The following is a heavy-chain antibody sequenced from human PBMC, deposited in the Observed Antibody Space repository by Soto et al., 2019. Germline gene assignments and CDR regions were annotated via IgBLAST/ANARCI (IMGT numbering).Heavy chain of an antibody. CDR3: ARHMTTVTTVDY. CDR2: INHSGST. J-gene: IGHJ4*02. Sequence: SETLSLTCAVYGGSFSGYYWTWIRQPPGTGLEWIGEINHSGSTNYNPSLKSRVTISVDTSKNQFSLKLTSVTAADTAVYYCARHMTTVTTVDYWGQGTLVTVSS. CDR1: GGSFSGYY. V-gene: IGHV4-34*01. D-gene: IGHD4-17*01.